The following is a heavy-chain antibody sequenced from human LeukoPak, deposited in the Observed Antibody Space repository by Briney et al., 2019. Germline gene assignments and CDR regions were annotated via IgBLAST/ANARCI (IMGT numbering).Heavy chain of an antibody. CDR2: IYNSGST. Sequence: SLTLSLTCSVSGGSISIGGYYWSWIRQPPGKGLELIGCIYNSGSTYYNPSLKSRVSISADTSKKHLSLKMRSVSAADTAVYYCARGVGGFWSGATWFDLWGQGTLVTVSS. J-gene: IGHJ5*02. V-gene: IGHV4-30-4*08. CDR3: ARGVGGFWSGATWFDL. D-gene: IGHD3-3*01. CDR1: GGSISIGGYY.